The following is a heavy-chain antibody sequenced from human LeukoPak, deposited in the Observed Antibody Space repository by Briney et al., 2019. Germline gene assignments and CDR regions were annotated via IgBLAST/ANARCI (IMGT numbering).Heavy chain of an antibody. Sequence: GGSLRLSCAASGFTFSSYGMHWVRQAPGKGLEWVAVISYDGSNKYYADSVKGRFTISRDNSKNTLYLQMNSLRAEDTAVYYCARDLPTYCSSTSCYPESQSDAFDIWGQGTMVTVSS. CDR1: GFTFSSYG. J-gene: IGHJ3*02. CDR2: ISYDGSNK. V-gene: IGHV3-30*03. CDR3: ARDLPTYCSSTSCYPESQSDAFDI. D-gene: IGHD2-2*01.